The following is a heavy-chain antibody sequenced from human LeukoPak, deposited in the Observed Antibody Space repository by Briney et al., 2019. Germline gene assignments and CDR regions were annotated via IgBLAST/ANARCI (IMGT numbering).Heavy chain of an antibody. Sequence: PGGSLRLSCAASGFTFSSYAMSWVRQAPGKGLEWVSAISGSGGSTYYADSVKGRFTISRDNSKNTLYLQMNSLRAEDTAVYYCAKDAVLGYCSSTSCYGPPGGTYYMDVWGEGTTVTVSS. CDR3: AKDAVLGYCSSTSCYGPPGGTYYMDV. CDR1: GFTFSSYA. D-gene: IGHD2-2*01. CDR2: ISGSGGST. V-gene: IGHV3-23*01. J-gene: IGHJ6*03.